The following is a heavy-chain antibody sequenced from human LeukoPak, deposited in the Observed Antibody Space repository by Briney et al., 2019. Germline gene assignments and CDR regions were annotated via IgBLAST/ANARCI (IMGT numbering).Heavy chain of an antibody. CDR2: IKEDGSEK. CDR1: GFTFSSYW. CDR3: ARWGTYSSSWLGAFDI. D-gene: IGHD6-13*01. Sequence: GGSLRLSCAASGFTFSSYWMSWVRQAPGKGLEWVANIKEDGSEKYYVDSVKGRFTTSRDNAKNSLHLQMNSPRAEDTAVYYCARWGTYSSSWLGAFDIWGQGTMVTVSS. J-gene: IGHJ3*02. V-gene: IGHV3-7*05.